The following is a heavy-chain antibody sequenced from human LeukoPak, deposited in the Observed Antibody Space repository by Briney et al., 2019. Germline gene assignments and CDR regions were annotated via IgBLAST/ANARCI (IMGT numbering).Heavy chain of an antibody. J-gene: IGHJ4*02. V-gene: IGHV4-34*01. Sequence: SETLSLTCTVSGGSISSYYWSWIRQPPGKGLEWIGEINHSGSTNFNPSLKSRVTFSVDTSKNQISLKLSSVTAADTAVYYCARGHSSVVTAIPYYFDYWGRGTLVAVSS. CDR2: INHSGST. CDR1: GGSISSYY. CDR3: ARGHSSVVTAIPYYFDY. D-gene: IGHD2-21*02.